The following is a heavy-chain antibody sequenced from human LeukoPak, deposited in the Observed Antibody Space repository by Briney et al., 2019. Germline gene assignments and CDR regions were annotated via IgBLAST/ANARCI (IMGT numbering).Heavy chain of an antibody. CDR3: ATAPPHCTNGVCYSLGY. CDR1: GYTLTELS. D-gene: IGHD2-8*01. J-gene: IGHJ4*02. Sequence: ASVKVSCKVSGYTLTELSMYWVRQAPGKGLEWMGGFDPEDGETIYAQKFQGRVTMTEDTSTDTAYMELSSLRSEDTAVYYCATAPPHCTNGVCYSLGYWGQGTLVTVSS. V-gene: IGHV1-24*01. CDR2: FDPEDGET.